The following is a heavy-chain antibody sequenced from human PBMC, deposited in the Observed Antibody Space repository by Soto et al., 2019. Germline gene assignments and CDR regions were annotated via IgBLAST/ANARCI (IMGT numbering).Heavy chain of an antibody. CDR1: GITFSTYA. V-gene: IGHV3-23*01. D-gene: IGHD4-4*01. J-gene: IGHJ4*02. CDR2: ISGAGAAT. Sequence: PGGSLRLSCAGSGITFSTYAMSWVRQPPGKGLEWVATISGAGAATYYADSVKGRFTISRDNSKSTMFRELDSLRAEDSAVYYCAKALPDYSSTWYFFFDSWGQGTPVTVSS. CDR3: AKALPDYSSTWYFFFDS.